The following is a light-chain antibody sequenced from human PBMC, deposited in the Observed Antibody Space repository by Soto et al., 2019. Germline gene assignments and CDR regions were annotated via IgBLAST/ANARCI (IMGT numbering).Light chain of an antibody. J-gene: IGLJ3*02. CDR2: GNS. Sequence: QSVLTQPPSVSGAPGQRVTISCTGSSSNIGAGYDVHWYQQLPGTAPKLFIYGNSNRPSGVPDRFSGSKSGTSASLAITGLQAEAEDDYYCQSYDSGLSGSVFGGGTQLTVL. V-gene: IGLV1-40*01. CDR3: QSYDSGLSGSV. CDR1: SSNIGAGYD.